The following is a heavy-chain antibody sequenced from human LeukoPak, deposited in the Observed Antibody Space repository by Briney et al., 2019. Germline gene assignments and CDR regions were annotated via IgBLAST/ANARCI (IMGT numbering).Heavy chain of an antibody. Sequence: SETLSLTCTVSGGSISSYYWSWIRQPAGKGLEWIGYIYYSGSTNYNPSLKSRVTISVDTSKNQFSLKLSSVTAADTAVYYCARGGYDFWSGYYSTGYFDYWGQGTLVTVSS. CDR3: ARGGYDFWSGYYSTGYFDY. V-gene: IGHV4-59*01. J-gene: IGHJ4*02. D-gene: IGHD3-3*01. CDR2: IYYSGST. CDR1: GGSISSYY.